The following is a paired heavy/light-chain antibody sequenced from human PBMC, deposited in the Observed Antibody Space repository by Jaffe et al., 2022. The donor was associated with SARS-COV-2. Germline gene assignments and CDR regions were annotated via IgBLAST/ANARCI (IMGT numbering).Heavy chain of an antibody. CDR3: ARERDFWSGYLRPGYAFDI. Sequence: QVQLQESGPGLVKPSETLSLTCTVSGGSISSYYWSWIRQPPGKGLEWIGYIYYSGSTNYNPSLKSRVTISVDTSKNQFSLKLSSVTAADTAVYYCARERDFWSGYLRPGYAFDIWGQGTMVTVSS. CDR1: GGSISSYY. CDR2: IYYSGST. J-gene: IGHJ3*02. V-gene: IGHV4-59*01. D-gene: IGHD3-3*01.
Light chain of an antibody. CDR3: SSYTSSSTLGV. CDR2: EVS. Sequence: QSALTQPPSVSGSPGQSVTISCTGTSSDVGSYNRVSWYQQPPGTAPKLMIYEVSNRPSGVPDRFSGSKSGNTASLTISGLQAEDEADYYCSSYTSSSTLGVFGTGTKVTVL. CDR1: SSDVGSYNR. J-gene: IGLJ1*01. V-gene: IGLV2-18*02.